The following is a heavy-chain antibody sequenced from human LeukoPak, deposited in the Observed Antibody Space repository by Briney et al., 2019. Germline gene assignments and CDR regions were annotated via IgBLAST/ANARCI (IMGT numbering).Heavy chain of an antibody. CDR2: ISYDGSTI. Sequence: GGSLRLSCAASEFPFSTYAMHWFRQAPGKGLEWVAVISYDGSTIHYADSVKGRFTISRDNSKNTLYLQMNSLRGEDTAVYYCARPRPHNYIDYWGQGSLVTVSS. CDR3: ARPRPHNYIDY. D-gene: IGHD1-1*01. J-gene: IGHJ4*02. CDR1: EFPFSTYA. V-gene: IGHV3-30-3*01.